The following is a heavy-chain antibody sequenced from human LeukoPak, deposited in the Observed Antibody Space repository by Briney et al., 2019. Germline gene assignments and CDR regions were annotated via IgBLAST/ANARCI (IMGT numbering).Heavy chain of an antibody. D-gene: IGHD2-2*01. CDR3: ARVAVPIDDYDGMDV. J-gene: IGHJ6*04. V-gene: IGHV3-21*01. CDR2: ISSSNYI. CDR1: GFTFSSYS. Sequence: GGSLRLSCAASGFTFSSYSMNWVRQAPGKGLEWVSSISSSNYIYYADSVKGRFTITRDNAQNSLYLEMNSRRAEDTAVYYCARVAVPIDDYDGMDVWGKGTTVTVSS.